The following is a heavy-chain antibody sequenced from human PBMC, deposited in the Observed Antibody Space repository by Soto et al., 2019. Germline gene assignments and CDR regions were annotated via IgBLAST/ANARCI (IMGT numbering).Heavy chain of an antibody. CDR1: GGSISSSNW. D-gene: IGHD2-15*01. CDR2: IYHSGST. J-gene: IGHJ3*02. Sequence: SETLSLTCAVSGGSISSSNWWSWVRQPPGKGLEWIGEIYHSGSTNYNPSLKSRVTISVDKSKNQFSLKLSSVTAADTAVYYCATEKSHWSGGSCYSGDAFDIWGQGTMVTVSS. CDR3: ATEKSHWSGGSCYSGDAFDI. V-gene: IGHV4-4*02.